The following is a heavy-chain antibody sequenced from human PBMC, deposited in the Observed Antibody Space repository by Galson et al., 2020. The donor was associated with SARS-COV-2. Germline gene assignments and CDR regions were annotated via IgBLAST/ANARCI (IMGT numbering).Heavy chain of an antibody. J-gene: IGHJ3*02. CDR1: GFTFSSYA. V-gene: IGHV3-23*01. CDR2: ISGSGGST. CDR3: AAHWGYSSSSDDAFDI. Sequence: GGSLRLSCAASGFTFSSYAMSWVRQAPGKGLEWVSAISGSGGSTYYADSVKGRFTISRDNSKNTLYLQMNSLRAEDTAVYYCAAHWGYSSSSDDAFDIWGQGTMVTVSS. D-gene: IGHD6-6*01.